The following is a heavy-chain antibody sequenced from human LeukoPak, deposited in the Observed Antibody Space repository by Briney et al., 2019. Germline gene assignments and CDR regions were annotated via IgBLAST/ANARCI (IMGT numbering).Heavy chain of an antibody. CDR3: ARAPMAITTSAFPDAFDF. V-gene: IGHV4-59*02. CDR2: VSYSGGT. J-gene: IGHJ3*01. D-gene: IGHD5-12*01. Sequence: SETLSLTCTVSGDSVSGHYWSWIRQTPGKGLEWIGYVSYSGGTNYNPPLKRRVSISLDTSKNQFSLKLSSPAAADPAVYYCARAPMAITTSAFPDAFDFWGQGTMVTVSS. CDR1: GDSVSGHY.